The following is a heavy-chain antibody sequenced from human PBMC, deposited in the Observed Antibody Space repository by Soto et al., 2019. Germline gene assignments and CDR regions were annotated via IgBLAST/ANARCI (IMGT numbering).Heavy chain of an antibody. J-gene: IGHJ6*02. D-gene: IGHD3-10*01. CDR1: GFTFSSYS. V-gene: IGHV3-21*01. CDR2: ISSSSSYI. Sequence: GGSLRLSCAASGFTFSSYSMNWVRQAPGKGLEWVSSISSSSSYIYYADSVKGRFTISRDNAKNSLYLQMNSLRAEDTAVYYCASWYYGPGPFYYYGMDVWGQGTTVTVSS. CDR3: ASWYYGPGPFYYYGMDV.